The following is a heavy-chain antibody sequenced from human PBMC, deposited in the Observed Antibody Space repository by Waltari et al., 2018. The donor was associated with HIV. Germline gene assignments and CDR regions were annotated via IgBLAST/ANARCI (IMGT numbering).Heavy chain of an antibody. D-gene: IGHD3-3*01. CDR2: IKQDGSEK. V-gene: IGHV3-7*01. CDR1: GFTFSSYW. CDR3: ARDRYDFWSGYWYYYYYGMDV. J-gene: IGHJ6*02. Sequence: EVQLVESGGGLVQPGGSLRLSCAASGFTFSSYWMSWVRQAQGKGLAWVANIKQDGSEKYYVDSVKGRFTISRDNAKNSLYLQMNSLRAEDTAVYYCARDRYDFWSGYWYYYYYGMDVWGQGTTVTVSS.